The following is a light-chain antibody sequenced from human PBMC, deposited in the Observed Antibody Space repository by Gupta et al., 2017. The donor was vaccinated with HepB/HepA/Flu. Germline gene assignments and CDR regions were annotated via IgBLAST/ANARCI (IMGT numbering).Light chain of an antibody. Sequence: DIMMTQSPDSLAVSLGERATINCKSSQSVLYSSNNKNYLAWYQQKPGQPPKLLIYWASTRESGVPDRFSGRGSGTDFTLTISSLQAEDGAVYYCQQEDNTPLTFGGGTKVEIK. J-gene: IGKJ4*01. CDR1: QSVLYSSNNKNY. V-gene: IGKV4-1*01. CDR3: QQEDNTPLT. CDR2: WAS.